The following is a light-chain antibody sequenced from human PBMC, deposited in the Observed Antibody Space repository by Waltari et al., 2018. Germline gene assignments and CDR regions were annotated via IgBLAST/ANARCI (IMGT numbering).Light chain of an antibody. CDR3: CSYAGSYTHVV. V-gene: IGLV2-11*01. CDR1: SSDVGGYDY. J-gene: IGLJ2*01. CDR2: DFT. Sequence: QSALTQPRSVSGSPGQSVTISCTGTSSDVGGYDYVSWYQHHPGKAPKLMICDFTKLPSGVPDRFSGSKSGNTASLTISGLQAEDEADYYCCSYAGSYTHVVFGGGTKLTVL.